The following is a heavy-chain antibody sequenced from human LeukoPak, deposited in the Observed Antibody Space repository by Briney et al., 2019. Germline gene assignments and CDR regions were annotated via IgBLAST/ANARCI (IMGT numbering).Heavy chain of an antibody. D-gene: IGHD4-11*01. CDR2: VSHNGVTT. Sequence: GESLRLSCAASGFTFSSYAMRWVRQAPGKGVEWGSVVSHNGVTTYYADSVRGRLSISRDNSKNTVYLQMNSLRADDTAVYYCAKHITVAGTSWYIDYWGQGTLVTVSS. CDR3: AKHITVAGTSWYIDY. CDR1: GFTFSSYA. V-gene: IGHV3-23*01. J-gene: IGHJ4*02.